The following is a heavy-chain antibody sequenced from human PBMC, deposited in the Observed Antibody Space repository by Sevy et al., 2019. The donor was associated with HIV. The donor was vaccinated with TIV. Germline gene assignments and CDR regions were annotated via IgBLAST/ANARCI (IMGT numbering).Heavy chain of an antibody. CDR3: GKEGGGEGGDH. CDR2: IQYDGSNK. D-gene: IGHD2-21*01. J-gene: IGHJ4*02. CDR1: GFSFSSHG. Sequence: GGSLRLSCAASGFSFSSHGMHWVRQAPGKGLEWMSYIQYDGSNKDYGDSVKGRFTISRDNSKNTLYLQMNSLRVEDTAVFYWGKEGGGEGGDHWGQGTLVTVSS. V-gene: IGHV3-30*02.